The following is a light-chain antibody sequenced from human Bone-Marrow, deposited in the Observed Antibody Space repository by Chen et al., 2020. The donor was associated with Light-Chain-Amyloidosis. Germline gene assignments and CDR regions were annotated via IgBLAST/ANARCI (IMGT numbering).Light chain of an antibody. CDR1: QSLRHINGYTY. J-gene: IGKJ2*01. Sequence: IALNQSPLSLSVSPGEKHSISCTASQSLRHINGYTYLDCYLQSPGQSPQLLLYLAFNPAPGVPDRFSATGAGAEFTLRINSVEAEDVGVYYYMEALQTPHYSFGRGTKLEIK. V-gene: IGKV2-28*01. CDR2: LAF. CDR3: MEALQTPHYS.